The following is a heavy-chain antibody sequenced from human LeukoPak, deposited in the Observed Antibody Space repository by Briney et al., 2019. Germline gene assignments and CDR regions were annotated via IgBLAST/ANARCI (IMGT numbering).Heavy chain of an antibody. D-gene: IGHD5-18*01. Sequence: PGGSLRLSCAASGFSFSTYWMNWVRQPPGKGLEWVANIMRDGSEKYYVDSVKGRFTISRDNAKNSLYLQMNSLRAEDTAVYYCARDPSRGYSYGYADYWGQGNLVIVSS. CDR1: GFSFSTYW. V-gene: IGHV3-7*01. CDR3: ARDPSRGYSYGYADY. J-gene: IGHJ4*02. CDR2: IMRDGSEK.